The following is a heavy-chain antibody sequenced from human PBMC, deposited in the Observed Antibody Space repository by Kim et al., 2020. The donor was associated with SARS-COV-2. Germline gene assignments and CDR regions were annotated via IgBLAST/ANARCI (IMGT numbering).Heavy chain of an antibody. V-gene: IGHV4-39*07. D-gene: IGHD6-13*01. J-gene: IGHJ4*02. CDR3: ARDQAAGAAAGESDRGDY. Sequence: KRRVTISVDTSKNQFSLKLSSVTAADTAVYYCARDQAAGAAAGESDRGDYWGQGTLVTVSS.